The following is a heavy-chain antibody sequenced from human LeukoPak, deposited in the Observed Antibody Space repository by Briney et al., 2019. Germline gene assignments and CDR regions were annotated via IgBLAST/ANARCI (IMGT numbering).Heavy chain of an antibody. CDR2: IYYSGST. CDR3: ARTVRYFDL. J-gene: IGHJ2*01. Sequence: SETLSLSRTVPGGSISSYYGSWIRQPLGKGLEWIGYIYYSGSTNYNPSLKSRVTISVDTSKNQFSLKLSSVTAADTAVYYCARTVRYFDLWGRGTLVTVSS. V-gene: IGHV4-59*01. CDR1: GGSISSYY.